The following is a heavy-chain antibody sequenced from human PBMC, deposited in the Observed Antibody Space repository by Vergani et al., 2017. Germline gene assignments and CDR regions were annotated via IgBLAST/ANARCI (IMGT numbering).Heavy chain of an antibody. J-gene: IGHJ3*02. CDR1: GYSFTSYW. D-gene: IGHD6-19*01. Sequence: EVQLVQSGAEVKKPGESLKISCTGSGYSFTSYWIGWVRQMPGKGLEWMGIIYPGDSDTRYSPSFQGQVTISADKSISTAYLQWRSLKASDTAMYYCARLVAVAGMSSGAFDIWGQGTMVTVSS. CDR3: ARLVAVAGMSSGAFDI. V-gene: IGHV5-51*01. CDR2: IYPGDSDT.